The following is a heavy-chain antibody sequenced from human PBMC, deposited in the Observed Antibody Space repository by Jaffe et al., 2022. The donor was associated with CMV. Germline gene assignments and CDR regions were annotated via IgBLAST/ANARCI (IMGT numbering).Heavy chain of an antibody. CDR3: ARGSTAVTTYDY. D-gene: IGHD4-17*01. Sequence: QVQLQQWGAGLLKPSETLSLTCAVYGGPFRGYYWAWIRQPPGKRLEWIAEIHHSGSTTYNPSLKSRVTISMDLSKNQFSLKLNSVTAADTALYYCARGSTAVTTYDYWGQGGLVTVSS. CDR1: GGPFRGYY. CDR2: IHHSGST. J-gene: IGHJ4*02. V-gene: IGHV4-34*01.